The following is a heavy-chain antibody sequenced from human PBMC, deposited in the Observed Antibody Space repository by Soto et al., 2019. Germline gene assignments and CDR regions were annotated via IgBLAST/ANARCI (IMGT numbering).Heavy chain of an antibody. J-gene: IGHJ4*02. D-gene: IGHD3-10*01. V-gene: IGHV4-39*01. Sequence: LSLTCTVSGGSISSSSYYWGWIRQPPGEGLEWIGSIYYSGSTYYNPSLKSRVTISVDTSKNQFSLKLSSVTAADTAVYYCGSGSNFDYWGQGTLVTVSS. CDR2: IYYSGST. CDR1: GGSISSSSYY. CDR3: GSGSNFDY.